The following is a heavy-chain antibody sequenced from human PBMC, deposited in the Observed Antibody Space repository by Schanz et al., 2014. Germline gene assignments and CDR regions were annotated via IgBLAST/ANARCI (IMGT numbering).Heavy chain of an antibody. J-gene: IGHJ4*02. CDR3: AKDGVEAVATV. V-gene: IGHV3-66*01. D-gene: IGHD5-12*01. CDR1: GFTVSNNY. Sequence: EVKLVESGGGLVQPGGSLRLSCAASGFTVSNNYMSWVRQAPGKGLECVSIIYSDGSTYYVDSVKGRFIISRDNSKNTVYLQMNSLRAEDTAVYYCAKDGVEAVATVWGQGILVTVSS. CDR2: IYSDGST.